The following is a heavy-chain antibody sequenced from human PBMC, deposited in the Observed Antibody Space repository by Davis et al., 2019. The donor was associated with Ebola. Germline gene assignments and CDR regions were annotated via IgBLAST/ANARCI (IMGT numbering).Heavy chain of an antibody. CDR3: ARGGIVATIKYYFDY. J-gene: IGHJ4*02. CDR1: GGSFSGYY. Sequence: GSLRLSCAVYGGSFSGYYWSWIRQPPGKGLEWIGEINHSGSTNYNPSLKSRVTISVDTSKNQFSLKLSSVTAADTAVYYCARGGIVATIKYYFDYWGQGTLVTVSS. CDR2: INHSGST. D-gene: IGHD5-12*01. V-gene: IGHV4-34*01.